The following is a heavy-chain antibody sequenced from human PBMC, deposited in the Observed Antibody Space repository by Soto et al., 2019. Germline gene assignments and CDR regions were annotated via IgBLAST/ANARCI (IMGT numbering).Heavy chain of an antibody. Sequence: SETLSLTCSVSGDSISNLDYFWAWIRQPPGQALEYIGYIYKSATTYYNPSFESRVAISVDTSKSQFSLNVTSVTAADMAVYYCAREGSYSAYNFAHGIQLWSFDFWGQGALVTVSS. V-gene: IGHV4-30-4*01. CDR2: IYKSATT. D-gene: IGHD5-12*01. J-gene: IGHJ4*02. CDR1: GDSISNLDYF. CDR3: AREGSYSAYNFAHGIQLWSFDF.